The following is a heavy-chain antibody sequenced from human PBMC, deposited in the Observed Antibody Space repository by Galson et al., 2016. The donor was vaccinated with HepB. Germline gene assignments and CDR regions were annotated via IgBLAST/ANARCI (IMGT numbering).Heavy chain of an antibody. CDR3: AKGDTIFGGYYGMDV. CDR1: GFTFRTYA. J-gene: IGHJ6*04. Sequence: SLRLSCAASGFTFRTYAMIWVRQAPGKGLEWVSTISGNVYSTYYADSVKGRFTISRDNSKNTLYLQMNSLRGEDTAVYYCAKGDTIFGGYYGMDVWGKGTTVTVSS. V-gene: IGHV3-23*01. CDR2: ISGNVYST. D-gene: IGHD3-3*01.